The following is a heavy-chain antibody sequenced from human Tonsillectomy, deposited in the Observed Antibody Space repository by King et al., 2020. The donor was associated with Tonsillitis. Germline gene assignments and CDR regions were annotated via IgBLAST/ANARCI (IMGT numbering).Heavy chain of an antibody. D-gene: IGHD5-12*01. J-gene: IGHJ4*02. CDR3: AREVGTGVGRFDY. Sequence: VQLVESGAEVKKPGASVKISCKASGYIFTNYFMHWVRQAPGQGPEWMGIINPTGDRTWYAQKFRDRVAVTRDTSTSTVYMDLVSLTSEDTAVYYCAREVGTGVGRFDYWGQGTLVTVSS. V-gene: IGHV1-46*01. CDR1: GYIFTNYF. CDR2: INPTGDRT.